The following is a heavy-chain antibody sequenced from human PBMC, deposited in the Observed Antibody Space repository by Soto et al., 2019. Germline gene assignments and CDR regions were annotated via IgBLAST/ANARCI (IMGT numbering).Heavy chain of an antibody. Sequence: TSGTLSLTCAVSGCSIRSSNWWSWVRQPPGKGLEWIGEIYHSGSTNYNPSLKSRVTISVDKSKNQFSLKLSSVTAADTAVYYCARGFSSSWYRDYYYGMDVWGQGTTVTVSS. V-gene: IGHV4-4*02. CDR2: IYHSGST. D-gene: IGHD6-13*01. CDR3: ARGFSSSWYRDYYYGMDV. J-gene: IGHJ6*02. CDR1: GCSIRSSNW.